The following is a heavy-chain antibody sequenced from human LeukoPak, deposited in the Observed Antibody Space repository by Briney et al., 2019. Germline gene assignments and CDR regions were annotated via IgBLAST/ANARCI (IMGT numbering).Heavy chain of an antibody. Sequence: ASVKVSCKVSGYTLTELSMHWVRQAPGKGLEWMGGFDPEDGETIYAQKFQGRVTMTEDTSTDTAYMELSSLRSEDTAMYYCATGPFGSTGCYNWGQGTLVTVSS. D-gene: IGHD2-2*02. CDR1: GYTLTELS. CDR3: ATGPFGSTGCYN. J-gene: IGHJ4*02. V-gene: IGHV1-24*01. CDR2: FDPEDGET.